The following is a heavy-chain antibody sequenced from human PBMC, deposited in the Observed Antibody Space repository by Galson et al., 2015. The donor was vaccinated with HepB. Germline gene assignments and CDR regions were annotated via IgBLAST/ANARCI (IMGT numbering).Heavy chain of an antibody. Sequence: SLRLSCAASGFTFSSYSMNWVRQAPGKGLEWVSSISSSSSYIYYADSVEGRFTISRDNAKNSLYLQMNSLRAEDTAVYYCARDRGYCSSTSCYAGAFDIWGQGTMVTVSS. J-gene: IGHJ3*02. D-gene: IGHD2-2*01. CDR3: ARDRGYCSSTSCYAGAFDI. V-gene: IGHV3-21*01. CDR1: GFTFSSYS. CDR2: ISSSSSYI.